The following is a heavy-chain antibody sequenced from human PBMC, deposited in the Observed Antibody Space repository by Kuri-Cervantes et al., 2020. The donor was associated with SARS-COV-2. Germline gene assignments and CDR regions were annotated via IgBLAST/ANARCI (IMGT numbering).Heavy chain of an antibody. D-gene: IGHD4-11*01. CDR1: GGTFTSYA. CDR2: ILPMFGTT. J-gene: IGHJ4*02. Sequence: SVKVSCKASGGTFTSYAFSWVRQAPGQGLEWMGGILPMFGTTTYAQTLQGRVTLTTDESTRTAYMELGSLRSEDTAVYYCARKDYSNYDLPLDYWGQGTLVTVSS. V-gene: IGHV1-69*05. CDR3: ARKDYSNYDLPLDY.